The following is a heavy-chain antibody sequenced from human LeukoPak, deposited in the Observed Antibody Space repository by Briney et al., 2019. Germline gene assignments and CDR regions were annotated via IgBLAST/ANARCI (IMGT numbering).Heavy chain of an antibody. CDR1: GYSFTSYW. D-gene: IGHD3-3*01. V-gene: IGHV5-10-1*01. CDR2: IDPSDSYT. CDR3: ARLPYDDFWSGNVGGTADYYYYGMDV. Sequence: GESLKISCKGSGYSFTSYWISWVRQMPGKGLEWMGRIDPSDSYTNYSPSFQGHVTISADKSISTAYLQWSSLKASDTATYYCARLPYDDFWSGNVGGTADYYYYGMDVWGQGTTVTVSS. J-gene: IGHJ6*02.